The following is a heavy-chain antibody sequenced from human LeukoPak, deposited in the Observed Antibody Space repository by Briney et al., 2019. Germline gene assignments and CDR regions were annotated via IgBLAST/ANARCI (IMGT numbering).Heavy chain of an antibody. J-gene: IGHJ4*02. V-gene: IGHV3-23*01. CDR1: GFTFSDYA. CDR2: ISGSGGST. D-gene: IGHD6-13*01. Sequence: SGGSLRLSCAASGFTFSDYAMSWVRQALGKGLEWVSVISGSGGSTYYVDSVKGRFTISRDNSKNTVYLQVSSLRAEDTAVFYCAKVGEQQVVWDSFDYWGQGTLVTVSS. CDR3: AKVGEQQVVWDSFDY.